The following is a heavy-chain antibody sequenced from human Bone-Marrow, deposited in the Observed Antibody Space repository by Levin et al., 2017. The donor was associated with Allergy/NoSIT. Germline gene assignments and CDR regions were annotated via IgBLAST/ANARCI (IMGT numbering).Heavy chain of an antibody. CDR3: ARDRGIQLWEYFFDF. CDR1: GFTFSSYG. CDR2: ISYDGRSK. J-gene: IGHJ4*02. V-gene: IGHV3-30*03. Sequence: GESLKISCAAAGFTFSSYGMHWVRQTPGKGPEWVAFISYDGRSKYYADSLQGRFSISRDNSKNTLYLQVNSLRAEDTAVYYCARDRGIQLWEYFFDFWGQGTLVTVSS. D-gene: IGHD5-18*01.